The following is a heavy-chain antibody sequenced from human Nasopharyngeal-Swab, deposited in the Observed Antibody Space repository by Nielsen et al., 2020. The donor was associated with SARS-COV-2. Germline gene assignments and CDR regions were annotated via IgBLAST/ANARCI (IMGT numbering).Heavy chain of an antibody. D-gene: IGHD3-10*01. Sequence: GSLRLSCTVSGGSISSYYWSWIRQPPGKGLEWIGYIYYSGSINYNPSLKSRVTISVDTSKNQFSLKLSSVTAADTAVYYCERYYYGSGPPVLDYWGQGTLVTVSS. CDR1: GGSISSYY. J-gene: IGHJ4*02. V-gene: IGHV4-59*01. CDR2: IYYSGSI. CDR3: ERYYYGSGPPVLDY.